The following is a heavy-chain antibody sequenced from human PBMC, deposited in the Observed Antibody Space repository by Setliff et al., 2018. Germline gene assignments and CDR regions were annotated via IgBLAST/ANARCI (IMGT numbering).Heavy chain of an antibody. Sequence: SETLSLTCTVSGDSITSGSDCWNWIRQPAGKGLEWIGRIYTTGNTNYNPSLKSRVTISVDTSKKQFSLMLTSVTAADTAVYYCARYIPSAGCFDPWGQGALVTVS. J-gene: IGHJ5*02. V-gene: IGHV4-61*02. D-gene: IGHD2-21*01. CDR3: ARYIPSAGCFDP. CDR2: IYTTGNT. CDR1: GDSITSGSDC.